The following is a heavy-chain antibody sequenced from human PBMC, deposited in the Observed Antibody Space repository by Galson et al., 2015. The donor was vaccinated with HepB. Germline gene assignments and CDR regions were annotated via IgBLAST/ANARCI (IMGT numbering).Heavy chain of an antibody. J-gene: IGHJ4*02. V-gene: IGHV2-5*02. D-gene: IGHD3-10*01. Sequence: PALVKPTQTLTLSCTFSGFSLSTSGEGVGWIRQPPGEALEWLAVIFWDDEKRYTPSLKSRLTITQDTSKNQVLLTMTNMDPVDTATYYCVHRKPLWFGEVGDYFDYWGQGTLVTVFS. CDR1: GFSLSTSGEG. CDR3: VHRKPLWFGEVGDYFDY. CDR2: IFWDDEK.